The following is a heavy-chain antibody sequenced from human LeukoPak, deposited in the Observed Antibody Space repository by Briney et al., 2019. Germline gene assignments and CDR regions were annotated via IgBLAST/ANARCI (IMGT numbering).Heavy chain of an antibody. D-gene: IGHD3-16*02. Sequence: PGGSLRLSCAASGFTFSNYYMHWVRQAPGEGLVWISGINTDGSTTHYGDSVKGRFTISRDNARNTLYLLVSSLRAEDSAIYYCVRYRPAPAWGQGTLVTVAS. V-gene: IGHV3-74*01. CDR1: GFTFSNYY. J-gene: IGHJ4*02. CDR2: INTDGSTT. CDR3: VRYRPAPA.